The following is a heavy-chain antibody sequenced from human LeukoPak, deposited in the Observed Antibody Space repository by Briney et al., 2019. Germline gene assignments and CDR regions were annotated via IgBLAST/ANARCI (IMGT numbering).Heavy chain of an antibody. J-gene: IGHJ4*02. V-gene: IGHV3-43D*03. Sequence: GGSLRLSCAASGFTFDDYAMHWVRQAPGKGLEWVSLISWDGGSTYYADSVKGRFTISRDNSKNSLYLQMNSLRAEDTALYYCARDLAGHYYGSGSSFDYWGQGTLVTVS. CDR2: ISWDGGST. CDR3: ARDLAGHYYGSGSSFDY. D-gene: IGHD3-10*01. CDR1: GFTFDDYA.